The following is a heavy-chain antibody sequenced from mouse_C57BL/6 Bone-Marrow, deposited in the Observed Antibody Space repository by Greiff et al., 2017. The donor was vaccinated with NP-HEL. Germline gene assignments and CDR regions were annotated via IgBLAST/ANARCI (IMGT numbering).Heavy chain of an antibody. D-gene: IGHD2-5*01. CDR1: GYTFTSYT. CDR2: INPSSGNT. J-gene: IGHJ3*01. Sequence: QVQLQQSGAELARPGASVKMSCKASGYTFTSYTMHWVKQRPGQGLEWIGYINPSSGNTKYNQKFKDKATLTADKSSSTAYMQLSSLTAEDSAVYYRAKDYCSNYCWFAYWGQGTLVTVSA. CDR3: AKDYCSNYCWFAY. V-gene: IGHV1-4*01.